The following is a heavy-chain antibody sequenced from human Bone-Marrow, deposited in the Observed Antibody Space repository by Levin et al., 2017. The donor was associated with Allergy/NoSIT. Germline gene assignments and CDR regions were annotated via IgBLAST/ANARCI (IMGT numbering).Heavy chain of an antibody. CDR3: ARTGYSSGWDFDL. CDR2: ISSRNTYI. D-gene: IGHD6-19*01. CDR1: GFTLSSYT. J-gene: IGHJ4*02. V-gene: IGHV3-21*01. Sequence: GGSLRLSCAASGFTLSSYTMNWVRQAPGKGLEWVSSISSRNTYIYYAESLKGRFIISRDNANNSLHLQINSLRAEDTAVYYCARTGYSSGWDFDLWGQGSLVTVSS.